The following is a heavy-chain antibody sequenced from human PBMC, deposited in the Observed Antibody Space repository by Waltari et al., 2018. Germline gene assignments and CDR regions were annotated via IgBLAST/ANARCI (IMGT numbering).Heavy chain of an antibody. CDR2: VRFDGNNA. Sequence: QVQLVESGGGVVQPGGSLRLSCAASGFAMTSSGVHWVRQAPGKGLVWVTFVRFDGNNAFYADSVTGRFSISRDTSKNTLYLHMNSLRVEDTAVYYCAKDLSYGPDYWGQGTLVTVSS. J-gene: IGHJ4*02. CDR3: AKDLSYGPDY. D-gene: IGHD3-10*01. CDR1: GFAMTSSG. V-gene: IGHV3-30*02.